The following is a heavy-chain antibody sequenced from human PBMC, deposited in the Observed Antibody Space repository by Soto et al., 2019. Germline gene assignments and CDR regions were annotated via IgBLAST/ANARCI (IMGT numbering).Heavy chain of an antibody. CDR3: AKGLGSTSSRDYYGMEV. J-gene: IGHJ6*02. CDR2: ISGSGGST. CDR1: GFTFSIYA. Sequence: GGSLRLSCAASGFTFSIYAMSWVRQAPGKGLEWVSAISGSGGSTYYADSVKGRFTISRDNSKNTLYLQMNSLRAEDTAVYYCAKGLGSTSSRDYYGMEVWGQGTTVTVSS. D-gene: IGHD2-2*01. V-gene: IGHV3-23*01.